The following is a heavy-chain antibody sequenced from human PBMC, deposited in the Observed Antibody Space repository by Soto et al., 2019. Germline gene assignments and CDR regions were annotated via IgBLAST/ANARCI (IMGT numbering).Heavy chain of an antibody. CDR3: ARVKGDYDSSGYYAPTNKLDY. V-gene: IGHV4-34*01. CDR1: GGSFSGYY. Sequence: SETLSLTCAVYGGSFSGYYWSWIRQPPGKGLEWIGEINHSGSTNYNPSLKSRVTISVDTSKNQFSLKLSSVTAADTAVYYCARVKGDYDSSGYYAPTNKLDYWGQGTLVTVSS. J-gene: IGHJ4*02. CDR2: INHSGST. D-gene: IGHD3-22*01.